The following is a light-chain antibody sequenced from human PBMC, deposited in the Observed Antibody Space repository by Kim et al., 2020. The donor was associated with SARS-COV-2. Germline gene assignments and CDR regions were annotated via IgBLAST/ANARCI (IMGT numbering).Light chain of an antibody. CDR1: SSNIGAGYD. V-gene: IGLV1-40*01. Sequence: QSVLTQPPSVSGAPGQRVTISCTGSSSNIGAGYDVHWYQQLPGKAPKLLIYGNSNRPSGVPDRFSGSKSGTSASLAITGLQAEHEADYYCQSYDSSLSGWVFGGGTKLTVL. J-gene: IGLJ3*02. CDR2: GNS. CDR3: QSYDSSLSGWV.